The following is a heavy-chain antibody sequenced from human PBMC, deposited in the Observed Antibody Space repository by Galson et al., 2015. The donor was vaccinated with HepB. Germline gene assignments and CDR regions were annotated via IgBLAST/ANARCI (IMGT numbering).Heavy chain of an antibody. CDR3: ARTYYYGSGSYYNLGGMDV. J-gene: IGHJ6*02. D-gene: IGHD3-10*01. CDR2: INPNSGGT. V-gene: IGHV1-2*04. Sequence: SVKVSCKASGYTFTGYYMHWVRQAPGQGLEWMGWINPNSGGTNYAQKFQGWVTMTGDTSTSTVYLESSSLRSEDTAVYYCARTYYYGSGSYYNLGGMDVWGQGTTVTVSS. CDR1: GYTFTGYY.